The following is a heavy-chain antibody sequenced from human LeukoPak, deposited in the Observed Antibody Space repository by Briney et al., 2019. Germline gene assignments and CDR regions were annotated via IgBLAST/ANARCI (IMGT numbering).Heavy chain of an antibody. CDR2: IRHSGST. V-gene: IGHV4-4*02. Sequence: SGTLSLTCAVSGGSVSSSNWWSWVRQPPGKGLEWIGEIRHSGSTNYNPSLRSRVTISVDKSMNQFSLKLTSVTAADTAVYYCARGDNILTHLDSWGQGALVTVSS. D-gene: IGHD3-9*01. CDR3: ARGDNILTHLDS. J-gene: IGHJ4*02. CDR1: GGSVSSSNW.